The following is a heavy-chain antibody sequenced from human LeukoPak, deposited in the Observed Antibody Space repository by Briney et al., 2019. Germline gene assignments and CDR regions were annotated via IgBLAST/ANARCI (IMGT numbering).Heavy chain of an antibody. CDR3: GVSTTRATTRTIDY. V-gene: IGHV4-34*01. CDR2: ISRGGST. J-gene: IGHJ4*02. Sequence: SETLSLTCAVYGESFSAYFWTWIRQPPGKGLEWIGEISRGGSTNYSPSLKSRVTISLDPSKNQVSLTLSSVTAADTAMYYCGVSTTRATTRTIDYWGQGTLVTVSS. CDR1: GESFSAYF. D-gene: IGHD4-17*01.